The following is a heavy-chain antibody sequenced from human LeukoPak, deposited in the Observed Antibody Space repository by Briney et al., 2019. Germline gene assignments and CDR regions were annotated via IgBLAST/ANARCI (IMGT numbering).Heavy chain of an antibody. CDR2: ISAGGSI. J-gene: IGHJ6*02. Sequence: PGGSLRLSCAASGFIFSSFAMSWVRQAPGKGLEWVSAISAGGSIYYADSVKGRFTISRDNSKNTLYLQMNSLKTEDTAPYYCARGSDISSWYYNGMDVWGQGTTVTVSS. D-gene: IGHD6-13*01. V-gene: IGHV3-23*01. CDR1: GFIFSSFA. CDR3: ARGSDISSWYYNGMDV.